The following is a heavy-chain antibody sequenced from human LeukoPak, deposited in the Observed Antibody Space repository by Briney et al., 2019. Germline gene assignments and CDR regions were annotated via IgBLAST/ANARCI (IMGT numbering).Heavy chain of an antibody. CDR2: IYPGDSDT. CDR3: ARPRSSFGVVISH. Sequence: KPGESLKISCKGSGYSFTSYWIGWVRQMPGKGLEWMGIIYPGDSDTRYSPSFQGQVTISADKSISTAYLQWSSLKASDTAMYYCARPRSSFGVVISHWGQGTLVTVSS. CDR1: GYSFTSYW. D-gene: IGHD3-3*01. J-gene: IGHJ4*02. V-gene: IGHV5-51*01.